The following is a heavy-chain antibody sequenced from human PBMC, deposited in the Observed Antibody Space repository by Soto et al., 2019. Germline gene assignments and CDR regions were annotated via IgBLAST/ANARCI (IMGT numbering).Heavy chain of an antibody. D-gene: IGHD4-4*01. CDR1: GGSISSYY. J-gene: IGHJ6*03. CDR3: ARADDYSNYYYYYMYV. Sequence: SETLSLTCTVSGGSISSYYWSWIRQPPGKGLEWIGYIYYSGSTNYNPSLKSRVTISVDTSKNQFSLKLSSVTAADTAVYYCARADDYSNYYYYYMYVWGKGTTVTVSS. V-gene: IGHV4-59*01. CDR2: IYYSGST.